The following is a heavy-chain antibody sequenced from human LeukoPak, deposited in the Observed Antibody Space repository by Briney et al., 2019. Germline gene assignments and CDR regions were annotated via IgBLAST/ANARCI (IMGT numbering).Heavy chain of an antibody. Sequence: SETLSLTCTVSGGSISSYYWSWIRQPPGKGLEWIGYIYYSGSTNYNPSLKSRVTISVDTSKNQFSLKLSSVTAADTAVYYCARMQYYYDSSGYWDYYYYYYMDVWGKGTTVTVSS. CDR2: IYYSGST. D-gene: IGHD3-22*01. V-gene: IGHV4-59*01. CDR1: GGSISSYY. CDR3: ARMQYYYDSSGYWDYYYYYYMDV. J-gene: IGHJ6*03.